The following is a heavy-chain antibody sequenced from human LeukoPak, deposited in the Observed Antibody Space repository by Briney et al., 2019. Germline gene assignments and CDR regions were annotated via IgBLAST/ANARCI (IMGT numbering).Heavy chain of an antibody. Sequence: ASVKVSCKASGGTFSSYAISWVRQAPGQGLEWMGGIIPIFGTANYAQKFQGRVTITTDESTSTAYMELSGLRSEDTAVYYCARESGYDSSGYLVYWGQGTLVTVSS. CDR3: ARESGYDSSGYLVY. CDR2: IIPIFGTA. V-gene: IGHV1-69*05. D-gene: IGHD3-22*01. CDR1: GGTFSSYA. J-gene: IGHJ4*02.